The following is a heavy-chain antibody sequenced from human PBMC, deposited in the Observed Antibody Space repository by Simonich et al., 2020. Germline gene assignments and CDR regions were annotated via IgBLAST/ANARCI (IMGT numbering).Heavy chain of an antibody. CDR1: GFTFSSYS. D-gene: IGHD6-13*01. V-gene: IGHV3-21*01. CDR3: ARAYSSSWYNWFDP. Sequence: EVQLVESGGGLVKPGGSLRLSCAASGFTFSSYSMNWVRQAPGKGLEWVSSISSSSSYIYYADSVKGRFTISRDNSKNTLYLQMNSLRAEDTAVYYCARAYSSSWYNWFDPWGQGTLVTVSS. J-gene: IGHJ5*02. CDR2: ISSSSSYI.